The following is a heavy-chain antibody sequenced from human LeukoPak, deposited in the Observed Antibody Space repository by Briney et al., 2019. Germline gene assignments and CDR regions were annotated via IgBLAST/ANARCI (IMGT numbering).Heavy chain of an antibody. V-gene: IGHV1-18*01. CDR1: GYTFTSYG. D-gene: IGHD6-19*01. CDR3: AKGVAVAVHDAFDI. CDR2: ISAYNGNT. Sequence: ASVKLSCKASGYTFTSYGISWVRQAPGQGLEWMGWISAYNGNTNYAQKLQGRVTMTTDTSTSTAYMELRSLRSDDTAVYYCAKGVAVAVHDAFDIWGQGTMVTVSS. J-gene: IGHJ3*02.